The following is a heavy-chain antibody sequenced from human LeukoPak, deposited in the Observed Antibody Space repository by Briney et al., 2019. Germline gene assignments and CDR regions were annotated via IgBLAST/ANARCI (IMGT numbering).Heavy chain of an antibody. CDR1: GFSLSNYA. CDR2: ISDSGRST. J-gene: IGHJ4*02. CDR3: AKRLVGSGWCLDY. V-gene: IGHV3-23*01. D-gene: IGHD6-19*01. Sequence: PGGSLRLSCTVSGFSLSNYAMTWVRQAPGKGLEWVSAISDSGRSTYYADSVKGRFTISRDKSKKTLYLQMNSLRAEDTAVYYCAKRLVGSGWCLDYWGQGTLVTVSS.